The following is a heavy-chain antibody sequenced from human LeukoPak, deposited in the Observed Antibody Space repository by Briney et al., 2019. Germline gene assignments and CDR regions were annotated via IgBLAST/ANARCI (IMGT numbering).Heavy chain of an antibody. V-gene: IGHV4-59*01. CDR1: SGSISGYY. CDR3: ARFIGSSGYYDY. Sequence: SETLSLTCTVSSGSISGYYWSWIRQPPGKGLELIGYIYSTGITDYNPPLTSRVTISVDTSKNQFSLKLSSVTAADTAVYYCARFIGSSGYYDYWGHGTPVTVPS. D-gene: IGHD3-22*01. CDR2: IYSTGIT. J-gene: IGHJ4*01.